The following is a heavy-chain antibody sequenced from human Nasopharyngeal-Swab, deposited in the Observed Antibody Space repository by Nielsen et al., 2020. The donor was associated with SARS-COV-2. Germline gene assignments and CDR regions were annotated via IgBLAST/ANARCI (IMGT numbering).Heavy chain of an antibody. CDR1: GDSIGTKSYY. V-gene: IGHV4-39*02. Sequence: GSLRLSCTVSGDSIGTKSYYWGWIRQPPGKGLEWVGSVFYRWATYYNPSLGSRVTVSVDTSKNLFSLNLNSVTATDTAVYYCARHLSDTYRLEAFDFWGRGTMVTVSS. CDR2: VFYRWAT. CDR3: ARHLSDTYRLEAFDF. D-gene: IGHD1-14*01. J-gene: IGHJ3*01.